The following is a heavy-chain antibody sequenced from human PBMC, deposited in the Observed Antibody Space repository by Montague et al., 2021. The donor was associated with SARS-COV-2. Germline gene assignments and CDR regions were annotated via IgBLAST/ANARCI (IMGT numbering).Heavy chain of an antibody. D-gene: IGHD2-2*01. J-gene: IGHJ6*02. CDR3: ANFRRTQLLFGTLYYGMDV. CDR1: GGSFSGYY. CDR2: INQSGRT. Sequence: SETLSLTCAVYGGSFSGYYWSWIRQPPKKGLEWIGEINQSGRTNNDPSLKSRVIISVDTSKNQFSLKLSSVTAADTAVYYCANFRRTQLLFGTLYYGMDVWGQGTTVTVAS. V-gene: IGHV4-34*01.